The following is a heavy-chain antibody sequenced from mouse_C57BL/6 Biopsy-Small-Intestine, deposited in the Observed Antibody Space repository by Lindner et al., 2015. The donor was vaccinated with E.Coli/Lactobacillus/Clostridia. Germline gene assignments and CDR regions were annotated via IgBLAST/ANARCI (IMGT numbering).Heavy chain of an antibody. CDR1: GYTFTSYT. D-gene: IGHD1-1*02. J-gene: IGHJ2*01. V-gene: IGHV1-4*01. Sequence: VQLQESGAELARPGASVKMSCKASGYTFTSYTMHWVKQRPGQGLEWIGYINPSGNYTKYNQKFKDKATLTADKSSSTAYMQLSSLTSDDSAVYYCARRNGPDYWGQGTTLTVSS. CDR2: INPSGNYT. CDR3: ARRNGPDY.